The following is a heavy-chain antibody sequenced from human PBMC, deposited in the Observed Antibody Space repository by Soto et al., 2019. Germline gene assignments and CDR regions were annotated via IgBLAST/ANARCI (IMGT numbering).Heavy chain of an antibody. J-gene: IGHJ4*02. CDR2: ISYDGSNK. D-gene: IGHD2-15*01. CDR1: GFTISSYA. V-gene: IGHV3-30-3*01. CDR3: ARVPSSSGRAHFDY. Sequence: GGSLRLSCAASGFTISSYAMHWVRQDPGKGLEWVAVISYDGSNKYYADSVKGRFTISRDNSKNTLYLQMNSLRAEDTAVYYCARVPSSSGRAHFDYWGQGTLVTVSS.